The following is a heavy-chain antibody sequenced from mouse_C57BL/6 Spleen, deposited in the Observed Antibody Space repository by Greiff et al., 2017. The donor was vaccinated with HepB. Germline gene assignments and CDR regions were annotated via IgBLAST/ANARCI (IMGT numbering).Heavy chain of an antibody. CDR1: GYTFTSYW. Sequence: QVQLQQPGAELVRPGSSVKLSCKASGYTFTSYWMHWVKQRPIQGLEWIGNIDPSDSETHYHQKFKDKATLTVDKSSSKAYRLLSSLTSADSAVYYWARSDYYGSVFDYWGQGTTLTVSS. D-gene: IGHD1-1*01. V-gene: IGHV1-52*01. CDR2: IDPSDSET. J-gene: IGHJ2*01. CDR3: ARSDYYGSVFDY.